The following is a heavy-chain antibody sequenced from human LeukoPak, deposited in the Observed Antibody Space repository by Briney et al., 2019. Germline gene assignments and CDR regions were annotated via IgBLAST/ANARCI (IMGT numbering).Heavy chain of an antibody. CDR2: INPDGSAT. CDR3: VRSIDY. Sequence: PGGSLRLSCAASGFKFSNYWMAWVRQAPGKGLEWAANINPDGSATFYVDSVKGRFTISRDNAKNPLYLQMNSLRVEDTAVYYCVRSIDYWGQGNLVSVSS. J-gene: IGHJ4*02. V-gene: IGHV3-7*01. CDR1: GFKFSNYW.